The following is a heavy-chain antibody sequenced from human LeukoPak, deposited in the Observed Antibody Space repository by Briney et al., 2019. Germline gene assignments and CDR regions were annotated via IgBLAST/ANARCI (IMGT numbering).Heavy chain of an antibody. CDR2: ISGSGGST. CDR1: TFTVSNNY. CDR3: AKTLNWGVFDY. Sequence: GGSLRLSCAASTFTVSNNYMSWVRQAPGKGLEWVSAISGSGGSTYYADSVKGRFTISRDNSKNTLYLQMNSLRAEDTAVYYCAKTLNWGVFDYWGQGTLVTVSS. J-gene: IGHJ4*02. V-gene: IGHV3-23*01. D-gene: IGHD7-27*01.